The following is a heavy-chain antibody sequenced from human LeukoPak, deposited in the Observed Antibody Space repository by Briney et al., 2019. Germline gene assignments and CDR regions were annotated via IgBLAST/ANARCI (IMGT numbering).Heavy chain of an antibody. CDR2: IIPTFDIA. V-gene: IGHV1-69*10. CDR3: ARDRRGGDAFDI. D-gene: IGHD6-25*01. CDR1: GGIFSKYG. Sequence: GASVKVSCKASGGIFSKYGISWVRQAPGQGLEWMGGIIPTFDIANYAQKFQGRVTISADKSTSTDYMELSSVRSEDTAMYYCARDRRGGDAFDIWGQGTMVTVSS. J-gene: IGHJ3*02.